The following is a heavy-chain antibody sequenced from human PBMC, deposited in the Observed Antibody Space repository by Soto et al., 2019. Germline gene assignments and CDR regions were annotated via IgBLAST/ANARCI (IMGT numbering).Heavy chain of an antibody. V-gene: IGHV2-5*02. J-gene: IGHJ4*02. CDR1: GFSLTTDRVG. CDR2: IYWDDSK. D-gene: IGHD1-26*01. Sequence: QITLKESGPTLVKPTQTLTLTCTFSGFSLTTDRVGVGWIRQPPGEALEWLAVIYWDDSKTYRPSLESRLTSAKDTSKNHVALTITNMDSLDTATYYCAHAYGGRSLYWGQGTLVTVSS. CDR3: AHAYGGRSLY.